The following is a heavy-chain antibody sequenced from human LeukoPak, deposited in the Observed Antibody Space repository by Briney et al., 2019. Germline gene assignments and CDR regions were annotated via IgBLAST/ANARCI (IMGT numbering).Heavy chain of an antibody. Sequence: GGSLRLSCAASGFIFSSYWMSWVRQAPGKGLEWVANIKQDGSEKSYVDSVKGRFTISRDNAKNSVYLQMNSLRAEDTAVYYCARGFPTYSSDRNYYYYYGMDVWGQGATVTVSS. CDR3: ARGFPTYSSDRNYYYYYGMDV. J-gene: IGHJ6*02. CDR1: GFIFSSYW. D-gene: IGHD6-19*01. CDR2: IKQDGSEK. V-gene: IGHV3-7*01.